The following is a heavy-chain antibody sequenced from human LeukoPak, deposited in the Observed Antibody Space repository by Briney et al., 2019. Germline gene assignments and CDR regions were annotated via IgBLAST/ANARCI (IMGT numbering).Heavy chain of an antibody. CDR1: VGSISSSSYY. Sequence: SETLSLTCTVSVGSISSSSYYWGWIRQPPGKGLEWIGSIYYSGSTYYNPSLKSRVTISVDTSKNQFSLKLSAVTAAATAVYYCARPTLPYYYGSGTYDYWGQGTLVTVSS. V-gene: IGHV4-39*01. CDR3: ARPTLPYYYGSGTYDY. D-gene: IGHD3-10*01. CDR2: IYYSGST. J-gene: IGHJ4*02.